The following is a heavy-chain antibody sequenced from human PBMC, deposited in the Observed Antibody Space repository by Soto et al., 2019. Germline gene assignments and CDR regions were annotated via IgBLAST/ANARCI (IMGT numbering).Heavy chain of an antibody. D-gene: IGHD2-8*01. CDR3: ARAMANYFDY. V-gene: IGHV4-31*03. CDR2: IRDSGST. CDR1: GGSVSSDDYS. Sequence: QVQLQESGPGLVKPSQTLSVTCTVSGGSVSSDDYSWSWIRQHPGKGLEWIGYIRDSGSTYYNPSLEGGVTISVDTSKNPFSLRLRSVTAADTAVYYCARAMANYFDYWGQGTLVTASS. J-gene: IGHJ4*02.